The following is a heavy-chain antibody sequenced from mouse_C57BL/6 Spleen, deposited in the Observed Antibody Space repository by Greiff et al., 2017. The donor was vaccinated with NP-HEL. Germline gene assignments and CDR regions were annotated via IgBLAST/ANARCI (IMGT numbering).Heavy chain of an antibody. CDR1: GYTFTSYG. CDR3: ARVSYSNFYAMDY. V-gene: IGHV1-81*01. J-gene: IGHJ4*01. D-gene: IGHD2-5*01. Sequence: QVQLKESGAELARPGASVKLSCKASGYTFTSYGISWVKQRTGQGLEWIGEIYPRSGNTYYNEKFKGKATLTADKSSSTAYMELRSLTSEDSAVYFCARVSYSNFYAMDYWGQGTSVTVSS. CDR2: IYPRSGNT.